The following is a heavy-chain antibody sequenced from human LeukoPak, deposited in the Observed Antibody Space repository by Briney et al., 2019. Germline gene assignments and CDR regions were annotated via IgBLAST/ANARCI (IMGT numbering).Heavy chain of an antibody. V-gene: IGHV1-46*01. J-gene: IGHJ4*02. Sequence: GASVKVSCKASGYTFTSYYMHWVRQAAGQGLEWMGIINPSGGSTSYAQKFQGRVTMTRDTSTSTVYMELSSLRSEDTAVYYCARDEAATALFDYWGQGTLVTVSS. CDR3: ARDEAATALFDY. D-gene: IGHD4-11*01. CDR1: GYTFTSYY. CDR2: INPSGGST.